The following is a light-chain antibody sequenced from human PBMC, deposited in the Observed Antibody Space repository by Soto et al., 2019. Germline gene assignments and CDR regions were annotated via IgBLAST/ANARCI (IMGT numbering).Light chain of an antibody. CDR1: QSVTSSY. J-gene: IGKJ3*01. V-gene: IGKV3-20*01. CDR2: GAS. Sequence: EIVLTQSPGTLSLSPGERATLSCRASQSVTSSYLAWHQQKPGQAPRLLIYGASRRATGIPDRFSGSGSGTEFTLTISRLEPEDFAVYYCQQYGSSPFTFGPGTKVDIK. CDR3: QQYGSSPFT.